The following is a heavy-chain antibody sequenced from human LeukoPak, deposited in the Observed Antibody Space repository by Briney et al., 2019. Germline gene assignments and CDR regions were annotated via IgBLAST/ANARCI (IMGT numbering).Heavy chain of an antibody. CDR2: IYYSGST. Sequence: SSETLSLTCTVSGGSISSYYWSWIRQPPGKGLESIGYIYYSGSTYYNPSLKSRVTISVDTSKNQFSLKLSSVTAADTAVYYCARDPVEMATIGNFDYWGQGTLVTVSS. CDR1: GGSISSYY. J-gene: IGHJ4*02. D-gene: IGHD5-24*01. CDR3: ARDPVEMATIGNFDY. V-gene: IGHV4-59*12.